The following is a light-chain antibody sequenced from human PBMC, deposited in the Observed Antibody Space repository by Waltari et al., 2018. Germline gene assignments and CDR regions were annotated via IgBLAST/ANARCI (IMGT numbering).Light chain of an antibody. CDR2: DAS. CDR3: QKYGTRPAT. V-gene: IGKV3-20*01. CDR1: ESIGRT. J-gene: IGKJ1*01. Sequence: EIVLTQSQGTLSLSPGERATLSCRASESIGRTLAWYKQKPGQPPRLLVYDASSRATGIPGRFSGSGSGTDFSLTISRLEPEDFAVYYCQKYGTRPATFGQGTKVEIK.